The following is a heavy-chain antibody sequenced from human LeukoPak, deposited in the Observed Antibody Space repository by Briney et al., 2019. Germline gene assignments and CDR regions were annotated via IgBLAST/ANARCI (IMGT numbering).Heavy chain of an antibody. CDR1: GGTFSSYA. Sequence: ASVKVSCKASGGTFSSYAISWVRQAPGQGLEWMGGIIPIFGTANYAQKFQGRVTITADESTSTAYMGLSSLRSEDTAVYYCARAEYCSSTSCSQELYYFDYWGQGTLVTVSS. D-gene: IGHD2-2*01. CDR2: IIPIFGTA. V-gene: IGHV1-69*13. J-gene: IGHJ4*02. CDR3: ARAEYCSSTSCSQELYYFDY.